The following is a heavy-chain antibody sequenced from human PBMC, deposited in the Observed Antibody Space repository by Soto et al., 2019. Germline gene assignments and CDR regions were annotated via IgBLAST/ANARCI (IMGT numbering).Heavy chain of an antibody. CDR2: IYYSGST. CDR3: ARDKYYYDSSGQNYYYYGMDV. V-gene: IGHV4-59*01. Sequence: WETLSLTCTVSGGSISSYYWSWIRQPPGKGLEGIGYIYYSGSTNYNPSLKGRVTISVDTSKNQFSLKLSSVTAADTAVYYCARDKYYYDSSGQNYYYYGMDVWGQGTTVTVSS. CDR1: GGSISSYY. D-gene: IGHD3-22*01. J-gene: IGHJ6*02.